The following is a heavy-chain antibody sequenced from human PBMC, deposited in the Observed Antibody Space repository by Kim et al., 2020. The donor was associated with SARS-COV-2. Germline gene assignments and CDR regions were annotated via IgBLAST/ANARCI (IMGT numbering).Heavy chain of an antibody. CDR2: INHSGST. Sequence: SETLSLTCAVYGGSFSGYYWSWIRQPPGKGLEWIGEINHSGSTNYNPSLKSRVTISVDTSNNQFSLKLSSVTAADTAVYYCARGFPAQKHWGQGTLVTVSS. CDR1: GGSFSGYY. J-gene: IGHJ4*02. V-gene: IGHV4-34*01. CDR3: ARGFPAQKH.